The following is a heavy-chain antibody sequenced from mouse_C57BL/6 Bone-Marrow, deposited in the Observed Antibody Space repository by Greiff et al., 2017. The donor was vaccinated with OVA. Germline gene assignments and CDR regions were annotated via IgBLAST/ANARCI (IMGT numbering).Heavy chain of an antibody. CDR3: ARRRDIGNCDAMDY. CDR2: IYPRSGNT. V-gene: IGHV1-81*01. Sequence: QVQLQQSGAELARPGASVKLSCKASGYTFTSYGISWVKQRTGQGLEWIGEIYPRSGNTYYNEKFKGKATLTADKSSSTAYMELRSLTSEDSAVYFCARRRDIGNCDAMDYWGQGTSVTVSS. CDR1: GYTFTSYG. J-gene: IGHJ4*01. D-gene: IGHD2-14*01.